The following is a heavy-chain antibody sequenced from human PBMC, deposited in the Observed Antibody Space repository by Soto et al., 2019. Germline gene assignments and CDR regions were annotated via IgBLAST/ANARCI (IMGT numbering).Heavy chain of an antibody. CDR1: GGTFSSYT. V-gene: IGHV1-69*04. Sequence: SVKVSCKASGGTFSSYTISWVRQAPGQGLEWMGRIIPILGIANYAQKFQGRVTITADKSTGTAYMELSSLRSEDTAVYYCAREIAGNYYMDVWGKGTTVTVSS. CDR2: IIPILGIA. D-gene: IGHD6-13*01. CDR3: AREIAGNYYMDV. J-gene: IGHJ6*03.